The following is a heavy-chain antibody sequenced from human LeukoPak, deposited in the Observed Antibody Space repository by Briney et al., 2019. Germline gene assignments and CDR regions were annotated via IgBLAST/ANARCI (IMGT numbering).Heavy chain of an antibody. CDR2: INSDGSST. CDR1: GFTFSSYW. D-gene: IGHD2-2*01. V-gene: IGHV3-74*01. CDR3: ARGPLDLPVPAAIRGMDV. Sequence: GGSLRLSCAASGFTFSSYWMHWVRQAPGKGLVWVSRINSDGSSTSYADSVKGRFTISRDNAKNSLYLQMNSLRAEDTALYYCARGPLDLPVPAAIRGMDVWGQGTTVTVSS. J-gene: IGHJ6*02.